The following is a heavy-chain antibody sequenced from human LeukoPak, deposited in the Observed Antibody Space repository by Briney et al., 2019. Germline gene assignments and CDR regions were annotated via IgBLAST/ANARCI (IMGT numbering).Heavy chain of an antibody. CDR2: IYYSGST. CDR1: GGSISSYY. V-gene: IGHV4-59*08. CDR3: ARKRFPGYFDY. Sequence: SETLSLTCTVSGGSISSYYWSWIRQPPGKGLEWIGYIYYSGSTKYNPSLKSRVTMTVDTSKNQFSLKLSSVTAADTAVYYCARKRFPGYFDYWGQGTLVTVSS. J-gene: IGHJ4*02. D-gene: IGHD3-3*01.